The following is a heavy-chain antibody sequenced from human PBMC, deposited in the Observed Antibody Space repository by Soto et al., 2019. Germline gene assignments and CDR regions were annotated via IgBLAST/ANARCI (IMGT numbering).Heavy chain of an antibody. D-gene: IGHD1-1*01. Sequence: QVQLVQSGAEVKKPGSSVKVSCKASGGTFSSYAISWVRQAPGQGLEWMGGIIPIFGTANYAQKFQGRVTITADESTSPADMELRSLRSEDTAVYYCARKGLESGTLDYWGQGTLVTVSS. CDR1: GGTFSSYA. CDR2: IIPIFGTA. V-gene: IGHV1-69*12. CDR3: ARKGLESGTLDY. J-gene: IGHJ4*02.